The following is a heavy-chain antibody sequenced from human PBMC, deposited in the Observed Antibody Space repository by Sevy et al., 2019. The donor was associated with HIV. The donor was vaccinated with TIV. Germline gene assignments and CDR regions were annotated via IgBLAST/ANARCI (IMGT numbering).Heavy chain of an antibody. CDR3: AREVPIAARLTDYYYGMDV. D-gene: IGHD6-6*01. CDR1: GGTFSSYA. J-gene: IGHJ6*02. Sequence: ASVNVSCKASGGTFSSYAISWVRQAPGQGLEWMGGIIPIFGTANYAQKFQGRVTITVDESTSTAYMELSSLRSEDTAVYYCAREVPIAARLTDYYYGMDVWGQGTTVTVSS. V-gene: IGHV1-69*13. CDR2: IIPIFGTA.